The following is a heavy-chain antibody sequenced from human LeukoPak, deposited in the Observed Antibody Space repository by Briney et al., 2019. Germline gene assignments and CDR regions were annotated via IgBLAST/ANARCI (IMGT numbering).Heavy chain of an antibody. D-gene: IGHD1-26*01. CDR2: IYYSGST. V-gene: IGHV4-59*01. Sequence: PSETLSLTCTVSGGSISSYYWSWIRQPPGKGLEWIGYIYYSGSTNYNPSLKSRVTISVDTSKNQFSLKLSSVTAADTAVYYCARTSGSYWGGIDYWGQGTLVTVSS. CDR3: ARTSGSYWGGIDY. CDR1: GGSISSYY. J-gene: IGHJ4*02.